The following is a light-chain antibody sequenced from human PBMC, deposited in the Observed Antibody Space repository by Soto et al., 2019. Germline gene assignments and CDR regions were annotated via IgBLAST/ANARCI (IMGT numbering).Light chain of an antibody. CDR2: GAS. Sequence: EIVLTQSRATLSLSPGERATLSCWASQSVSSYLAWYQQKPGQALRLLIYGASTRATGTPTRFSGSGSGTDFTLSISSLQSEDFAVYYCQEYTDWSSTFGQGTKVDIK. CDR3: QEYTDWSST. CDR1: QSVSSY. J-gene: IGKJ2*01. V-gene: IGKV3-15*01.